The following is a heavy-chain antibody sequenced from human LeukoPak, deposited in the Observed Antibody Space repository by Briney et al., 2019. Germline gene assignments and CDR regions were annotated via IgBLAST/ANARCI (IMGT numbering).Heavy chain of an antibody. D-gene: IGHD3-22*01. Sequence: ASVKVSCKVSGFTLTELSMHWVRQAPGKGLEWMGGFDPEDGETIYAQKFQGRVTMTEDTSTDTAHMELSSLRSEDTAVYYCATLYDSTRTFDYWGQGTLVTVSS. CDR1: GFTLTELS. V-gene: IGHV1-24*01. CDR3: ATLYDSTRTFDY. J-gene: IGHJ4*02. CDR2: FDPEDGET.